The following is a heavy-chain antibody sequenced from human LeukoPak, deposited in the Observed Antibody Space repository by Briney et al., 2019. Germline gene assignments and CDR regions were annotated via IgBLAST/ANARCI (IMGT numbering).Heavy chain of an antibody. D-gene: IGHD3-3*01. V-gene: IGHV3-23*01. Sequence: GGSLRLSCSASGFTFGDYAMTWGRQAPGQGQERDLSVSGSGNSAYYADSVKGRFTVSRDNAKKTMYLEMNSLRAEDTAVYYCAKAFRIFEVINLHFDSWGQGTLVTVSS. CDR2: VSGSGNSA. CDR3: AKAFRIFEVINLHFDS. J-gene: IGHJ4*02. CDR1: GFTFGDYA.